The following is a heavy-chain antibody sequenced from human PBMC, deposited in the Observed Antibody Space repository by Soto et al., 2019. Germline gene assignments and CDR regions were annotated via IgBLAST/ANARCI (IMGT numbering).Heavy chain of an antibody. CDR2: IYYSGST. CDR1: GGSISSSSYY. D-gene: IGHD6-19*01. Sequence: SETLSLTCTVSGGSISSSSYYWGWIRQPPGKGLEWIGSIYYSGSTYYNPSLKSRVTISVDTSKNQFSLKLSSVTAADTAVYYCASPYLHPGYSSGWYPTYFDYWGQGTLVTVSS. V-gene: IGHV4-39*01. J-gene: IGHJ4*02. CDR3: ASPYLHPGYSSGWYPTYFDY.